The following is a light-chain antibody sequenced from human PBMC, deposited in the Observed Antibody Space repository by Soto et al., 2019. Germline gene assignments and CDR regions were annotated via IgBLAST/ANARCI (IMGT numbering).Light chain of an antibody. CDR2: GAS. CDR1: QSISSRF. V-gene: IGKV3-20*01. J-gene: IGKJ1*01. Sequence: EVVLTQSPGTLSLSPGERATLSCRASQSISSRFLAWYQQKPGQAPRLLMYGASIRATGIPDRFSGSGSGTVFTISSSRLEPEDFALYYWQQYDSSRTFGQGTKVEIK. CDR3: QQYDSSRT.